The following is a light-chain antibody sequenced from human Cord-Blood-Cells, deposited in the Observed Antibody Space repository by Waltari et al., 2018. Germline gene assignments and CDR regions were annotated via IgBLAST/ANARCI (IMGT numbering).Light chain of an antibody. CDR2: DVS. Sequence: QSALTQPASVSGSPGQSITISCTGTSSDVGGYNYVSWYQQHPGKAPNLGIYDVSNRPSGVSMRFSGSKSGNTASLTFSGLQAEDESDYYCSSYTSSSTVVFGGGTKLTVL. CDR1: SSDVGGYNY. CDR3: SSYTSSSTVV. V-gene: IGLV2-14*01. J-gene: IGLJ2*01.